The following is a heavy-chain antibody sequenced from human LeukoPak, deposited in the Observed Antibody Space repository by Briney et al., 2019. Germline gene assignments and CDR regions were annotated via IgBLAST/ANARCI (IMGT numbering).Heavy chain of an antibody. Sequence: SETLSLICTVSGYSISSPTYYRAWIRQPPGKGLEYIGSILYTGSTYYNPSLKSRVTISVDTSGNQFSVKLTSVTATDTAVYYCASLYGSGSYSFDYWGQGTLVTVSS. CDR1: GYSISSPTYY. D-gene: IGHD3-10*01. J-gene: IGHJ4*02. CDR3: ASLYGSGSYSFDY. CDR2: ILYTGST. V-gene: IGHV4-39*01.